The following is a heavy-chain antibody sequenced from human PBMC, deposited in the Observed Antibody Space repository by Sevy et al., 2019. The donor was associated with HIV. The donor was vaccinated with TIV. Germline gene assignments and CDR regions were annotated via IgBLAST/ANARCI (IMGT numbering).Heavy chain of an antibody. CDR1: GFTFSSYA. CDR2: ISGSGGST. Sequence: GGSLRLSCAASGFTFSSYAMSWVRQAPGKGLEWVSAISGSGGSTYYTDSVKGRFTISRDNSKNTLYLQMNSLRAEDTAVYYCAKTTYDSSGYYWYYFDYWGQGTLVTVSS. V-gene: IGHV3-23*01. CDR3: AKTTYDSSGYYWYYFDY. D-gene: IGHD3-22*01. J-gene: IGHJ4*02.